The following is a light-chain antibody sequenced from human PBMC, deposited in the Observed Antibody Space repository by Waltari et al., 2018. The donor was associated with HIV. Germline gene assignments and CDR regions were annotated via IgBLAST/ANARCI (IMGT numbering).Light chain of an antibody. CDR2: GAS. CDR1: QAISSY. V-gene: IGKV1-9*01. Sequence: DIQLTQSPSFVSASVGDTVTITCRASQAISSYVAWYQQRPTKAPKVLLYGASTLQDGVPSRFRGSGSGTEFTLTITSVQPDDFATYYCQQIKTLPLTFGGGTRIDIK. CDR3: QQIKTLPLT. J-gene: IGKJ4*01.